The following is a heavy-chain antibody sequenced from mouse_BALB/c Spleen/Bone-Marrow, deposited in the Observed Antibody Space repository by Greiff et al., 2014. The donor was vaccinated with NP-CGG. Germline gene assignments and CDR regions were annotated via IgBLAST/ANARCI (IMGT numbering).Heavy chain of an antibody. J-gene: IGHJ1*01. CDR1: GYIFTDYY. V-gene: IGHV1-26*01. CDR3: AMGVRLYWYFDV. Sequence: VQLQQSGPELVKPGASVKMSCKASGYIFTDYYMKWVKQSHGKSLEWIGDINPINGDTFYNQKFKGKATLTVHRSSSTVYMQLDSLTSEDSAVYYCAMGVRLYWYFDVWGAGTTVTVSS. CDR2: INPINGDT. D-gene: IGHD2-3*01.